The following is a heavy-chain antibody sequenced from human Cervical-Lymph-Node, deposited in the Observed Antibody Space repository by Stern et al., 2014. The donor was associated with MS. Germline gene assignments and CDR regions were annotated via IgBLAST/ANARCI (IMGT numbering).Heavy chain of an antibody. CDR3: ARVVVLAGSRWFDP. Sequence: VQLVESGPGMVKPSETLSLTCTVSGDSISGNYWSWIRQPPGKGLEWIGYIYYTGRTSYKPSLKSRVTISIDSSKTQFSLSLNSVTAADTAVYYCARVVVLAGSRWFDPWGQGILVSVSS. V-gene: IGHV4-59*01. CDR2: IYYTGRT. D-gene: IGHD2-15*01. CDR1: GDSISGNY. J-gene: IGHJ5*02.